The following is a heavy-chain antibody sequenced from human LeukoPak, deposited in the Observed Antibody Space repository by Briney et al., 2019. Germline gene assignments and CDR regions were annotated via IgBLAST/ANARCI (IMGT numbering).Heavy chain of an antibody. J-gene: IGHJ2*01. V-gene: IGHV1-46*01. CDR3: ARAPLGPFWYFDL. CDR2: LNPSDDTT. Sequence: ASVKVSCNPSGYIFTNYYTHWVRQAPGQGLEWMGMLNPSDDTTTYAQKFQGRITLTRDTSTSTVYVELSSLRSEETAVYYCARAPLGPFWYFDLWGRGTLVTVSS. D-gene: IGHD3-16*01. CDR1: GYIFTNYY.